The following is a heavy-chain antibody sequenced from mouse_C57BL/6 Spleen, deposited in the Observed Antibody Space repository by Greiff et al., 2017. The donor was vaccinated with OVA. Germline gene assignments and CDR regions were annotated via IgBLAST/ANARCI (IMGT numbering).Heavy chain of an antibody. D-gene: IGHD2-4*01. Sequence: EVQLQHSGPELVKPGASVKISCKASGYTFTDYYMNWVKQSHGKSLEWIGDINPNNGGTSYTQKFKSKATLTVDKSSSTSYMEIRSLTSEDSAVYYCSSSGGLRRFDYWGQGTTLTVSS. CDR1: GYTFTDYY. J-gene: IGHJ2*01. CDR2: INPNNGGT. CDR3: SSSGGLRRFDY. V-gene: IGHV1-26*01.